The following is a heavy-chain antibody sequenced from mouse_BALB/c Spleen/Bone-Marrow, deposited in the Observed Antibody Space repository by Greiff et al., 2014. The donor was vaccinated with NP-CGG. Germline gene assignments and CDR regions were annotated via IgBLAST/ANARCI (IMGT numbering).Heavy chain of an antibody. V-gene: IGHV14-3*02. Sequence: EVQGVESGAGLVRPGASVKLSCTASGFNIKDTYMPWVQQRPEQGLEWIGRIDPANDYTKYDPKFQGTATITADTSSNTAYLQLSSMATEDTAGVCCATLTGTFDYWGQGTPLAVSA. CDR1: GFNIKDTY. CDR2: IDPANDYT. D-gene: IGHD4-1*01. CDR3: ATLTGTFDY. J-gene: IGHJ2*01.